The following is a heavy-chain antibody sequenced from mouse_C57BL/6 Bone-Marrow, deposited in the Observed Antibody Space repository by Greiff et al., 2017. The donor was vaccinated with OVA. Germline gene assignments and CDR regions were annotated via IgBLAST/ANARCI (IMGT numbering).Heavy chain of an antibody. V-gene: IGHV14-3*01. CDR2: IDPANSNP. CDR1: CFNIKTTY. CDR3: ARYPNYYGSSY. Sequence: EVKLMESVAELVRPGASVKLSCTSSCFNIKTTYMHWVKQRPEQGLELIGMIDPANSNPNSAPQFQGKATLTADTSSNTAYLQLSSLTSEDTAIYYCARYPNYYGSSYWGQGTTLTVSS. D-gene: IGHD1-1*01. J-gene: IGHJ2*01.